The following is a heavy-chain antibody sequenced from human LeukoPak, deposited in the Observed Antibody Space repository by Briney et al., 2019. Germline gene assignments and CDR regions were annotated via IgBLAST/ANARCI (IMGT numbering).Heavy chain of an antibody. D-gene: IGHD6-19*01. CDR2: ISSSSSYI. CDR1: GFTLSSYS. CDR3: ARDQDSSGWYQVCYYYYAMDV. J-gene: IGHJ6*02. Sequence: GGSLRLSCAASGFTLSSYSMNWVRQAPGKGLEWVSSISSSSSYIYYADSVKGRFTISRDNAKNSLYLQMNSLRAEDTAVYYCARDQDSSGWYQVCYYYYAMDVWGQGTTVTVSS. V-gene: IGHV3-21*01.